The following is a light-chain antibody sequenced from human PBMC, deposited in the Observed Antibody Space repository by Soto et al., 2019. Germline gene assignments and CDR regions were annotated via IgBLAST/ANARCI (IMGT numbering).Light chain of an antibody. J-gene: IGKJ1*01. Sequence: GDRVTITCRASQNINNYLAWYQQKPGKAPKLLIYKASGLENGVPSRFSGSGYGTEFTLTISSLQSDDFATYYCQQYNTYSGTFGQGTKV. CDR1: QNINNY. V-gene: IGKV1-5*03. CDR3: QQYNTYSGT. CDR2: KAS.